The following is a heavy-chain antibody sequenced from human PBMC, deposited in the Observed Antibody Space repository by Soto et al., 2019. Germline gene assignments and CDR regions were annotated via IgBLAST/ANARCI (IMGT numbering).Heavy chain of an antibody. CDR1: GYTFTTYD. V-gene: IGHV1-8*01. D-gene: IGHD3-3*01. J-gene: IGHJ4*02. Sequence: GASVKVSCKASGYTFTTYDIHWVRQATGQGLEWMGWMNPKTGNTGYSQQFLGRVTMTRDTSINTAYMELRSLRSEDTAVYYCASGRLGEWLSKYWGQGTLVTVSS. CDR2: MNPKTGNT. CDR3: ASGRLGEWLSKY.